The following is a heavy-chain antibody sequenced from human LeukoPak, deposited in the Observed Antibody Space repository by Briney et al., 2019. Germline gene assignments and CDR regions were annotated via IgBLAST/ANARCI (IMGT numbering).Heavy chain of an antibody. D-gene: IGHD1-20*01. CDR1: GGSFSGYY. CDR2: INHSGST. CDR3: ASFSNWTIDY. V-gene: IGHV4-34*01. Sequence: SETLSLTCAVYGGSFSGYYWSWIRQPPGKGLEWIEEINHSGSTNYNPSLKSRVTISVDTSKNQFSLKLSSVTAADTAVYYCASFSNWTIDYWGQGTLVTVSS. J-gene: IGHJ4*02.